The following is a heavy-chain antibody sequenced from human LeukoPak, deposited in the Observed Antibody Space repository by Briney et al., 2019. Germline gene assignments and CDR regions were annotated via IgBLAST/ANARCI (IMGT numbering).Heavy chain of an antibody. Sequence: PSETLSLTCTVSGGSISSYYWSWIRQPPGKGLEWMGYLYYSGSTKYNPSLKTRLTISVDTYKNQFSLKLSSVTAADTAVYYCASITGTTHRFDYWGQRTLVTVSS. CDR3: ASITGTTHRFDY. J-gene: IGHJ4*02. CDR2: LYYSGST. V-gene: IGHV4-59*01. D-gene: IGHD1-20*01. CDR1: GGSISSYY.